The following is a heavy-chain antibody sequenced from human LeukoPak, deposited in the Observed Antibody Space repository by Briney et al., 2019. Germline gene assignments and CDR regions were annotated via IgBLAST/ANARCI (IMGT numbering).Heavy chain of an antibody. Sequence: PGGSLRLSCEASGFTFNNYAMHWVRQAPGKGLEWVAIISDDGSNKYYADSVKGRFTISRDNSKNTLYLQMNSLRAEDTAVYYCAKGSTTVYSQFDPWGQGTLVTVSS. D-gene: IGHD4-17*01. V-gene: IGHV3-30*04. CDR3: AKGSTTVYSQFDP. CDR1: GFTFNNYA. J-gene: IGHJ5*02. CDR2: ISDDGSNK.